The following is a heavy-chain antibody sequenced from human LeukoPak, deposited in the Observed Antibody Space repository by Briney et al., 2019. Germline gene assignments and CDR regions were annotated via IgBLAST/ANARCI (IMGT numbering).Heavy chain of an antibody. CDR3: ARERLRGKQQQTPYFFDY. J-gene: IGHJ4*02. CDR1: GGSFSGYY. CDR2: INHSGST. Sequence: SETLSLTCAVYGGSFSGYYWSWIRQPPGKGVEWIGEINHSGSTNYNPSLKSRVTISVDTSKNQFSLKLSSVTAADTAVYYCARERLRGKQQQTPYFFDYWGQGTLVTVSS. D-gene: IGHD6-13*01. V-gene: IGHV4-34*01.